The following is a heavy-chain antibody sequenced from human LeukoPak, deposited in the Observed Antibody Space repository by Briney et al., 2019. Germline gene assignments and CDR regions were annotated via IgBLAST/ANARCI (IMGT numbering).Heavy chain of an antibody. V-gene: IGHV3-33*01. Sequence: GGSLRLSCAASGFTFSSYGMHWVRQAPGKELEWVAVIWYDGSNKYYADSVKGRFTISRDNSKNTLYLQMNSLRAEDTAVYYCAGDAWVVVVKGELDYWGQGTLVTVSS. J-gene: IGHJ4*02. CDR1: GFTFSSYG. CDR2: IWYDGSNK. CDR3: AGDAWVVVVKGELDY. D-gene: IGHD2-15*01.